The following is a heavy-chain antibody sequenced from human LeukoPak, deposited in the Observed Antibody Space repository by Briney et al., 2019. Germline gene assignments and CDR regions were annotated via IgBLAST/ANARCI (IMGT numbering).Heavy chain of an antibody. CDR1: TFTKAW. CDR3: TTEYFGGFEY. CDR2: VKNRGDGRTT. Sequence: GGSLRLSCVASTFTKAWMNWVRQAPGKGLEWVARVKNRGDGRTTDYAAPVKGRFTISRDDSKRTVYLQMNSLKTEDTAVYFCTTEYFGGFEYWGQGTLVTVSS. V-gene: IGHV3-15*07. D-gene: IGHD3-16*01. J-gene: IGHJ4*02.